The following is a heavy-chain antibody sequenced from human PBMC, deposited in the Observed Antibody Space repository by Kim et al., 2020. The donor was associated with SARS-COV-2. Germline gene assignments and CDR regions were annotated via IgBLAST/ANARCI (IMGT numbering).Heavy chain of an antibody. Sequence: ASVKVSCKVSGYTLTELSMHWVRQAPGKGLEWMGGFDPEDGETIYAQKFQGRVTMTEDTSTDTAYMELSSLRSEDTAVYYCATLGYYYDSNLREAFDIWGQGTMVTVSS. D-gene: IGHD3-22*01. CDR3: ATLGYYYDSNLREAFDI. CDR1: GYTLTELS. CDR2: FDPEDGET. J-gene: IGHJ3*02. V-gene: IGHV1-24*01.